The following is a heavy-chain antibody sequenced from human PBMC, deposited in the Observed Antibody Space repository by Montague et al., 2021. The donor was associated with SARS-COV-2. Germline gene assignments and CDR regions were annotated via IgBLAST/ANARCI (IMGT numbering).Heavy chain of an antibody. CDR2: IYTTGST. CDR1: GEPISGFY. J-gene: IGHJ4*02. V-gene: IGHV4-4*07. D-gene: IGHD6-13*01. CDR3: ARGVVAAPDTSDY. Sequence: SETLSLTCTVSGEPISGFYWNWIRQSAGEGLEWIGRIYTTGSTNYNPSLKGRVTMSVDTSKNQFSLKLISVTAADTALYYCARGVVAAPDTSDYWGQGTLVTVSS.